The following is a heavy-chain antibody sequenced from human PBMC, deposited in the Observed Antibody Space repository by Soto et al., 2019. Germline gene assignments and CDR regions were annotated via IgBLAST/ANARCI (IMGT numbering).Heavy chain of an antibody. CDR3: TRVWESMGWFGNNGPPSHYYGMDV. V-gene: IGHV3-23*01. Sequence: GGSLRLSCAASGFTFNTYAMSWVRQAPGRGLEWVSAITGGDDTTHYADSVKGRFTISRDNSKNTLYLQMRSLRAEDTALYYCTRVWESMGWFGNNGPPSHYYGMDVWGQGTTVTVSS. CDR2: ITGGDDTT. CDR1: GFTFNTYA. J-gene: IGHJ6*02. D-gene: IGHD3-3*01.